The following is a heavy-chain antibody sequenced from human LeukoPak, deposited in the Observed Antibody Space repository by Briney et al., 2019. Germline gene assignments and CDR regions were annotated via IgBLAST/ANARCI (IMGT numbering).Heavy chain of an antibody. CDR3: ARDVGGSLDY. V-gene: IGHV3-7*01. Sequence: GGSLRLSCAASGFTFSTYWMAWVRQAPGKGLEWVANIKEDESAKHQADSVKGRFTIFRDNARNSVYLQMSSLRGEDTAVYYCARDVGGSLDYWGQGTLVTVSS. CDR1: GFTFSTYW. CDR2: IKEDESAK. J-gene: IGHJ4*02. D-gene: IGHD1-26*01.